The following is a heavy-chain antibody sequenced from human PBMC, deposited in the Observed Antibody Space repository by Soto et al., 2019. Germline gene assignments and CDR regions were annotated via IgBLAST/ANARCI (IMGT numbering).Heavy chain of an antibody. Sequence: QEELVQSGAEMKKPGSSVNVSCKASEGTFSSYSITWVRQAPGQRLEWMGEIIPLLGTVNYAQKFQGRVTITGDRSTSTVYMGLSSLRSVDTAVYYCARDPVDLFGYMDVWGPGTKVTVSS. CDR1: EGTFSSYS. CDR2: IIPLLGTV. D-gene: IGHD6-25*01. V-gene: IGHV1-69*06. J-gene: IGHJ6*02. CDR3: ARDPVDLFGYMDV.